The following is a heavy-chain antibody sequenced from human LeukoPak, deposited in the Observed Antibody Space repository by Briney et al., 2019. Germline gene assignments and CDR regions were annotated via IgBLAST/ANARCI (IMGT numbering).Heavy chain of an antibody. V-gene: IGHV4-38-2*02. J-gene: IGHJ4*02. CDR3: ARDGGSSNGFDY. Sequence: SETLSLTCTVSGYSISSGYYWGWIRQPPGKGLEWIGSIYHSGSTYYNPSLKSRVTISVDTSKNQFSLKLSSVTAADTAVYYCARDGGSSNGFDYWGQGTLVTVSS. D-gene: IGHD3-16*01. CDR2: IYHSGST. CDR1: GYSISSGYY.